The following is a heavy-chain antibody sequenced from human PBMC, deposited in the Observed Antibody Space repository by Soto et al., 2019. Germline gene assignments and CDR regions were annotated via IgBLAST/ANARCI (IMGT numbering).Heavy chain of an antibody. CDR3: AREGEDCSGGSCSKYYFDY. J-gene: IGHJ4*02. Sequence: SETLSLTCTVSGGSISSGDYYWSWIRQPPGKGLEWIGYIYYSGSTYYNPSLKSRVTISVDTSKNQFSLKLSSVTAADTAVYYCAREGEDCSGGSCSKYYFDYWGQGTLVTVSS. D-gene: IGHD2-15*01. V-gene: IGHV4-30-4*01. CDR2: IYYSGST. CDR1: GGSISSGDYY.